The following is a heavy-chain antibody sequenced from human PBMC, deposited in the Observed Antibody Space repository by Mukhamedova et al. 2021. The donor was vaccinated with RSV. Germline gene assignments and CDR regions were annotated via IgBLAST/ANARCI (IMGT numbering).Heavy chain of an antibody. D-gene: IGHD3-3*01. Sequence: VRQAPGKGLEWVADIKPDGGETYFVDSVRGRFTISRDNAKNSLFLQMNSLRVEDTAVYYCARGSPGLFAFDYWGQGSLVTVPS. J-gene: IGHJ4*02. CDR2: IKPDGGET. CDR3: ARGSPGLFAFDY. V-gene: IGHV3-7*01.